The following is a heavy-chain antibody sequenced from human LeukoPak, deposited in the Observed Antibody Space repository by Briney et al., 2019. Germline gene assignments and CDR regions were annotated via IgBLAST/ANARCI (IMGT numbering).Heavy chain of an antibody. CDR2: ISSNGGST. Sequence: GGSLRLSCAASGFTFSSYAMHWVRQAPGKGLEYVSAISSNGGSTYYANSVKGRFTISRDNSKNTLYLQMGSLRAEDVAVYYCARDGGSGWYLVYFQHWGQGTLVTVSS. V-gene: IGHV3-64*01. CDR3: ARDGGSGWYLVYFQH. CDR1: GFTFSSYA. D-gene: IGHD6-19*01. J-gene: IGHJ1*01.